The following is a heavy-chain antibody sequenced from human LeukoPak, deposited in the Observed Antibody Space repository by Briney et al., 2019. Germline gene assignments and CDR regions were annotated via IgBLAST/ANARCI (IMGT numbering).Heavy chain of an antibody. Sequence: GGSLRLSCAASGFTFSSYWLTWVRQAPGKGLEWVANIKPDASERNYVDSLKGRFTISRDNAKDSLYLQMNSLRAEDTAVYYCAKEEVHFRGYSYGYFDYWGQGTLVTVSS. V-gene: IGHV3-7*04. D-gene: IGHD5-18*01. J-gene: IGHJ4*02. CDR3: AKEEVHFRGYSYGYFDY. CDR1: GFTFSSYW. CDR2: IKPDASER.